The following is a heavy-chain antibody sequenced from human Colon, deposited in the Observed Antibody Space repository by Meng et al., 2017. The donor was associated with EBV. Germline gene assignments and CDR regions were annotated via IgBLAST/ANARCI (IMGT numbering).Heavy chain of an antibody. CDR2: IYHSGRT. CDR1: GGSISSVYW. CDR3: ARGGYYSFDY. J-gene: IGHJ4*02. V-gene: IGHV4-4*02. Sequence: QVLLQASGPGLVKPSETLSLTCAVSGGSISSVYWWTWVRQSPGKGLEWIGEIYHSGRTNYNPSLKSRVTISVDKSKNQFSLKLTSVTAADTAVYYCARGGYYSFDYWGQRTLVTVSS. D-gene: IGHD5-18*01.